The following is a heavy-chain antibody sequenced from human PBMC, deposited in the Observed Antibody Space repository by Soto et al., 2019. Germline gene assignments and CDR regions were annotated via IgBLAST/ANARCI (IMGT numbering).Heavy chain of an antibody. CDR3: ARDHRAYDSSGYYYYYGMDV. CDR1: GFTVSSNY. J-gene: IGHJ6*02. CDR2: IYSGGST. D-gene: IGHD3-22*01. V-gene: IGHV3-53*01. Sequence: GGSLRLSCAASGFTVSSNYMSWVRQAPGKGLEWVSVIYSGGSTYYADPVKGRFTISRDNSKNTLYLQMNSLRAEDTAVYYCARDHRAYDSSGYYYYYGMDVWGQGTTVTVSS.